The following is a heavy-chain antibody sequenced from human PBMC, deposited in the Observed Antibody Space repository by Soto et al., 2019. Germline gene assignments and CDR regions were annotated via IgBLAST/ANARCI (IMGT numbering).Heavy chain of an antibody. CDR3: SRYITTVRGVIIYYYGMDV. CDR2: IYYSGST. Sequence: SETLSLTCTVSGGSISSGGYYWSWIRQHPGKGLEWIGYIYYSGSTYYNPSLKSRVTISVDTSKNKFSLKLSSVTAADTAVYFCSRYITTVRGVIIYYYGMDVWGQGTTVTVSS. CDR1: GGSISSGGYY. D-gene: IGHD3-10*01. J-gene: IGHJ6*02. V-gene: IGHV4-31*03.